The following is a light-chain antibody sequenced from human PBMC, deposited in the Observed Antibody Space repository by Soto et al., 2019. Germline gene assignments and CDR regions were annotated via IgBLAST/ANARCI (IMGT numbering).Light chain of an antibody. CDR3: QQRSNWLGT. V-gene: IGKV3-11*01. CDR2: DAS. J-gene: IGKJ1*01. CDR1: QSVSSC. Sequence: IVLTQSPATLSLYPGERATLSCRASQSVSSCLAWYQQKPGQAPRLLIYDASNRATGIPARFSGSGSGTDFTLTISSLEPEDFAVYYCQQRSNWLGTFGQGTKVDIK.